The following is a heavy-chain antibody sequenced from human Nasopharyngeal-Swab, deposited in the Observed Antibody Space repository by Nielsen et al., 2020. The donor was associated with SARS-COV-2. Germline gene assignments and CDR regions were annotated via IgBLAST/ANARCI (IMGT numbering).Heavy chain of an antibody. J-gene: IGHJ4*02. CDR1: GFTFSDYS. D-gene: IGHD6-13*01. CDR3: ARGKYSSTWSPEFDY. CDR2: ISYDGSYK. Sequence: GGSLRLSCAASGFTFSDYSMNWVRQAPGKGLEWVAGISYDGSYKSYADSLKGRFTISRDTSKNTLYLQMNSLRAEDTAVYYCARGKYSSTWSPEFDYWGQGTLVTVSS. V-gene: IGHV3-30*03.